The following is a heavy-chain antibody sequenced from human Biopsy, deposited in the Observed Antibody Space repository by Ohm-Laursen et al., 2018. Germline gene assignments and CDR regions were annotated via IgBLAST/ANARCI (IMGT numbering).Heavy chain of an antibody. J-gene: IGHJ5*02. CDR3: TRGGYYYDSLAYYYWFDP. CDR2: INAKTGDT. CDR1: GDSFSNYA. V-gene: IGHV1-2*02. Sequence: GASVKVSCKASGDSFSNYAISWVRQAPGQGLEWMGWINAKTGDTNYAQKFQGRVTMTRDTSISTAYVDLSSLRSDDTAVYYCTRGGYYYDSLAYYYWFDPWGQGTLVTVSS. D-gene: IGHD3-22*01.